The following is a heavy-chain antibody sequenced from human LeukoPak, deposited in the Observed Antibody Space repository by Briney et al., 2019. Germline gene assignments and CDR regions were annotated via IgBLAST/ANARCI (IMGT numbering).Heavy chain of an antibody. V-gene: IGHV4-59*01. CDR1: GGSISSYY. CDR3: AREADSYNWFDP. CDR2: IYYSGST. D-gene: IGHD2-21*01. Sequence: PSETLSLTCTVSGGSISSYYWSWIRQPPGKGLEWIGYIYYSGSTNYNPSLKSRVTISVDTSKNQFSLKLSSVTAADTAVYYCAREADSYNWFDPWGQGTLVTVSS. J-gene: IGHJ5*02.